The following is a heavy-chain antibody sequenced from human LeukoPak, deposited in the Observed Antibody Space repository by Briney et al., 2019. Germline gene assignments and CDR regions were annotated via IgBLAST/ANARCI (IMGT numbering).Heavy chain of an antibody. CDR2: INPNSGGT. V-gene: IGHV1-2*02. Sequence: ASVKVSCKASGYTFTGHYMHWVRQAPGQELEWMGWINPNSGGTKYVQKFQGRVALTRDTSIITAYMELSRLRCDDTAVYYCARSYDFWSGPPFDPWGQGTLVTVSS. J-gene: IGHJ5*02. CDR3: ARSYDFWSGPPFDP. CDR1: GYTFTGHY. D-gene: IGHD3-3*01.